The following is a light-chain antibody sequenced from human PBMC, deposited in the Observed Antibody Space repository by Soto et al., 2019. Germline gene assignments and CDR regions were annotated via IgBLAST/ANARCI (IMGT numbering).Light chain of an antibody. J-gene: IGKJ1*01. V-gene: IGKV1-5*01. Sequence: GDRVTSPCRASQNVNIWLAWYQQKPGKAPNLLIYDASTLESGVPSRFSGSGSGTVFTLTISGLQPDDFATYYCQQYNSSSLWTFCQGTKADIK. CDR2: DAS. CDR3: QQYNSSSLWT. CDR1: QNVNIW.